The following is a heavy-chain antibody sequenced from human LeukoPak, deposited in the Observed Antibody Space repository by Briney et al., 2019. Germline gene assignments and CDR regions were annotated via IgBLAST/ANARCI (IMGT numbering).Heavy chain of an antibody. CDR1: GGSISTTDFY. CDR3: ATREHSLLLRTPGDY. J-gene: IGHJ4*02. CDR2: ISSTGAS. V-gene: IGHV4-39*01. D-gene: IGHD1-26*01. Sequence: PSETLSLTCTVSGGSISTTDFYWGWIRQPPGRGLEWLATISSTGASQYNPSLKSRVTISLDRSKNQFTVNLRSVTASDTAVYYCATREHSLLLRTPGDYWGPGTLVTVSA.